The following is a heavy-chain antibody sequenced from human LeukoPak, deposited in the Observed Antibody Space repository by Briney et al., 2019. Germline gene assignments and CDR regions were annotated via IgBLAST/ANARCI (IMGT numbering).Heavy chain of an antibody. CDR3: ARESIAAREKDIDY. D-gene: IGHD6-25*01. J-gene: IGHJ4*02. V-gene: IGHV1-69*04. CDR1: GGTFSSYA. CDR2: IIPILGIA. Sequence: GASVKVSCKASGGTFSSYAISWVRQAPGQGVEGMGRIIPILGIANYAQKFQGRVTITADKSTSTAYMELSSLRSEDTAVYYCARESIAAREKDIDYWGQGTLVTVSS.